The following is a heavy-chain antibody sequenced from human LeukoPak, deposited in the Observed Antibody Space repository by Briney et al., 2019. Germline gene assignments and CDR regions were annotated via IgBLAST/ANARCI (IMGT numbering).Heavy chain of an antibody. CDR1: GFTVSSNY. CDR3: ARESFDYYFDY. Sequence: GGSLRLSCAASGFTVSSNYMSWVRQAPGQGLEWVSVIYSGGSTYYADSVKGRFTISRDNSKNTLYLQMNSLRAEDTAVYYCARESFDYYFDYWGQGTLVTVSS. V-gene: IGHV3-53*01. J-gene: IGHJ4*02. CDR2: IYSGGST. D-gene: IGHD3-10*01.